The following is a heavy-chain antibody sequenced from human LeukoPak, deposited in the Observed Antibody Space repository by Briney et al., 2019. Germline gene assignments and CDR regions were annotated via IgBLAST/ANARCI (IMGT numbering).Heavy chain of an antibody. V-gene: IGHV3-11*01. D-gene: IGHD3-10*01. CDR2: TT. J-gene: IGHJ4*02. CDR3: ARGTMASDF. Sequence: TTCYVDSVKGRFTISRDNTKNSLYLQMNSLRAEDTAMCYRARGTMASDFWGQGTLVTVSS.